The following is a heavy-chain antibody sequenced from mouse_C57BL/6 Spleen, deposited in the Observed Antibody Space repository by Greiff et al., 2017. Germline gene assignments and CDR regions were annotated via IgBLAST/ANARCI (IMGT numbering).Heavy chain of an antibody. CDR2: IYPGDGDT. D-gene: IGHD1-1*01. Sequence: VQLQQSGPELVKPGASVKISCKASGYAFSSSWMNWVKQRPGKGLEWIGRIYPGDGDTNYNGKFKGKATLTADKSSSTAYMQLSSLTSEDSAVYFCAKERDGSSHWYFDVWGTGTTVTVSS. CDR1: GYAFSSSW. CDR3: AKERDGSSHWYFDV. J-gene: IGHJ1*03. V-gene: IGHV1-82*01.